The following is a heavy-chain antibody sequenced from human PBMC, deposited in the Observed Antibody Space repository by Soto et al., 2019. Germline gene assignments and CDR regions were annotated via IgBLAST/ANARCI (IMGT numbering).Heavy chain of an antibody. Sequence: SETLSLTGTVSCASIIDYYWSWIRQPAGKGLECIGRIYASGNTNYNPSLKSRVTMSVDTSKNQFSLTLNSVTAADTAVYYCARESRSALGTVEHWGRGTLVTV. D-gene: IGHD6-13*01. V-gene: IGHV4-4*07. J-gene: IGHJ4*02. CDR2: IYASGNT. CDR1: CASIIDYY. CDR3: ARESRSALGTVEH.